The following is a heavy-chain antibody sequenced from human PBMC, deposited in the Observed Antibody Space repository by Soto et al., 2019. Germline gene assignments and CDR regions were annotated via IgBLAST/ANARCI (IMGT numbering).Heavy chain of an antibody. CDR3: AKSYVIYSSSPVAMAV. CDR1: GFTFSSYA. D-gene: IGHD6-6*01. CDR2: ISDTGVST. Sequence: GGSLRLSCAASGFTFSSYAMSWVRQASGKALEWVSGISDTGVSTYYADSVKGRFTTSRANSNNTLYLQMNVLRADDTARYNNAKSYVIYSSSPVAMAVWGQGTTVTVSS. V-gene: IGHV3-23*01. J-gene: IGHJ6*02.